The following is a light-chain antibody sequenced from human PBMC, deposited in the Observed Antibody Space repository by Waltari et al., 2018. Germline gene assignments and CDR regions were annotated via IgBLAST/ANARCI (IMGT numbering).Light chain of an antibody. CDR2: WAS. CDR3: QQYYSIPPA. J-gene: IGKJ2*01. CDR1: QGVLFSSNNENY. Sequence: DIVMTQSPDSLAVSLGERATINRKSSQGVLFSSNNENYLAWYQQKPGQPPKLLIYWASARTSGVPDRFSGSGSGTDFTLTISSLQAEDVAVYYCQQYYSIPPAFGQGTKLEIQ. V-gene: IGKV4-1*01.